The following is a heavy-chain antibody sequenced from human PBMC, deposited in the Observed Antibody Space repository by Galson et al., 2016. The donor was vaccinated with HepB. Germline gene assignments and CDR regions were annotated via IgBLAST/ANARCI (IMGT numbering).Heavy chain of an antibody. Sequence: SLRLSCAASGFIFSDYVMAWIRQTPGEGLECISYISARSDVIYEADSVEGRFIISRDNAQSSLSLQINSLRAEDTGVYYCVRGNYGFDVWGQGTTVTVSS. V-gene: IGHV3-11*01. CDR3: VRGNYGFDV. J-gene: IGHJ6*02. CDR2: ISARSDVI. CDR1: GFIFSDYV.